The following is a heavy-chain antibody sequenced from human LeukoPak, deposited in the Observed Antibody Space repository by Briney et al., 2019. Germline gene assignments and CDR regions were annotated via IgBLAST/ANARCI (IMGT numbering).Heavy chain of an antibody. CDR2: INPNSGGT. Sequence: ASVKVSCKASGYTFTGYYMHWVRQAPGQGLEWMGWINPNSGGTNYAQKFQGRVTMTRDTSISTAYMEPSRLRSDDTAVYYCARDSTPTVTGSFDYWGQGTLVTVSS. D-gene: IGHD4-17*01. J-gene: IGHJ4*02. V-gene: IGHV1-2*02. CDR1: GYTFTGYY. CDR3: ARDSTPTVTGSFDY.